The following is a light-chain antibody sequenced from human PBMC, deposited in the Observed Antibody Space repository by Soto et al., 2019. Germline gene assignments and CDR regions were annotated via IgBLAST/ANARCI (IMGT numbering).Light chain of an antibody. CDR1: QDINSY. Sequence: DVQMTQSPSSLSASVGDRVTITCRASQDINSYLAWYQQKPGNAPKSLIYGASSLQTGVPSRFSGSESGTDFTLPLSNLQPEDSATYYCQQYNIYPLTFGGGTKVEIK. J-gene: IGKJ4*01. CDR2: GAS. CDR3: QQYNIYPLT. V-gene: IGKV1D-16*01.